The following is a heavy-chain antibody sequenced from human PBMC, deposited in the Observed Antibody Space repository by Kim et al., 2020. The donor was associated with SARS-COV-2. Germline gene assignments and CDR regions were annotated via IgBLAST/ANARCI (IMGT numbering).Heavy chain of an antibody. Sequence: GGSLRLSCAASGFTFSSYGMHWVRQAPGKGLEWVAVIWYDGSNKYYADSVKGRFTISRDNSKNTLYLQMNSLRAEDTAVYYCARDIRFGELLVDYWGQGTLVTVSS. CDR2: IWYDGSNK. CDR3: ARDIRFGELLVDY. V-gene: IGHV3-33*01. D-gene: IGHD3-10*01. CDR1: GFTFSSYG. J-gene: IGHJ4*02.